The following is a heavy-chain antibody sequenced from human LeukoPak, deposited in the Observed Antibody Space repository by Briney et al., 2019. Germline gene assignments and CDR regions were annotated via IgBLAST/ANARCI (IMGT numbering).Heavy chain of an antibody. CDR2: INPSGGST. J-gene: IGHJ4*02. CDR1: GYTFTSYY. CDR3: ARSRSNFDY. Sequence: AAVKVSCKASGYTFTSYYMHWVRQAPGQGLEWMGIINPSGGSTSYAQKFQGRATMTRDTSTSTVYMDVSSLTSEDTAVYYCARSRSNFDYWGQGTLVTVSS. V-gene: IGHV1-46*01.